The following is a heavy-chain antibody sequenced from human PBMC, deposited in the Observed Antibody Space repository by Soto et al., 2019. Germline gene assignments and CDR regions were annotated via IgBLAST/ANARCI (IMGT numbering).Heavy chain of an antibody. CDR1: GFTFSSYR. V-gene: IGHV3-7*01. CDR3: ASRVTGDAFDI. CDR2: IKQDGSEK. D-gene: IGHD2-21*02. Sequence: GGSLRLSCAASGFTFSSYRMSWVRQAPGKGLEWVANIKQDGSEKYYVDSVKGRFTISRDNAKNSLYLQMNSLRAEDTAVYYCASRVTGDAFDIWGQGTMVTVSS. J-gene: IGHJ3*02.